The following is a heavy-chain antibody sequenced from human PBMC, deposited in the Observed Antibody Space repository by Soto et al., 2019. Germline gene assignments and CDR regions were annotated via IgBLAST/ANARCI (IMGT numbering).Heavy chain of an antibody. V-gene: IGHV1-18*01. CDR3: ARDGGYCSSTSCYVGAFDI. D-gene: IGHD2-2*01. J-gene: IGHJ3*02. CDR1: GYTFTSYG. Sequence: GASVKVSCKASGYTFTSYGISWVRQAPGQGLDWMGWISSYNGNTNYAQKLQGRVTMTTDTSTSTAYMELRSLRSDDTAVYYCARDGGYCSSTSCYVGAFDIWGQGTMVTVSS. CDR2: ISSYNGNT.